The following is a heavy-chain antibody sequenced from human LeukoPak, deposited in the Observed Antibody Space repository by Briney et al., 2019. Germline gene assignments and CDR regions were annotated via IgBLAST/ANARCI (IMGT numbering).Heavy chain of an antibody. D-gene: IGHD3-16*01. J-gene: IGHJ4*02. CDR2: INHSGST. V-gene: IGHV4-34*01. CDR3: ARSKVRVGGVDY. Sequence: SETLSLTCAVYGGSFSGYYWSWLRQPPGKGLEWIGEINHSGSTNYNPSLKSRVTISVDTSKNQFSLKLSAGTAADTAVYYCARSKVRVGGVDYWGQGTVVTVSS. CDR1: GGSFSGYY.